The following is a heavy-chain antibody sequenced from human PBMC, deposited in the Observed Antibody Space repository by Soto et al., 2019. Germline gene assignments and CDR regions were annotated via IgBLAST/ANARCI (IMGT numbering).Heavy chain of an antibody. D-gene: IGHD6-6*01. CDR3: ARGDGQLVLTDAFDI. CDR1: GYSFTKCG. CDR2: ISTYNGDT. V-gene: IGHV1-18*04. J-gene: IGHJ3*02. Sequence: ASVKVSCKASGYSFTKCGISWVRQAPGQGLEWMGWISTYNGDTNYAQSLQGRVTMTTDTSTSTAYMELSSLRSEDTAVYYCARGDGQLVLTDAFDIWGQGTMVTVS.